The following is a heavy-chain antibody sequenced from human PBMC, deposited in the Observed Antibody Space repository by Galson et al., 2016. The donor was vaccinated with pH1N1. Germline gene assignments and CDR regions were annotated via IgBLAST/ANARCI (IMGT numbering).Heavy chain of an antibody. Sequence: ASGFIIRSNYMNWVRQAPGKGQEWVSILYDDGSTYYAESVKGRFTISIHNSKNMLYLQMNSLRTEEAAVYYCARGVNVNLAEDWGQGTLGIVSS. CDR3: ARGVNVNLAED. D-gene: IGHD3-16*01. V-gene: IGHV3-53*04. CDR1: GFIIRSNY. J-gene: IGHJ4*02. CDR2: LYDDGST.